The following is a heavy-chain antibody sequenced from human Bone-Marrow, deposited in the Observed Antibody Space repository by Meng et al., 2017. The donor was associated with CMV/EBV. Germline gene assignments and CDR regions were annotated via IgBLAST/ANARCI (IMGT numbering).Heavy chain of an antibody. J-gene: IGHJ6*02. Sequence: GGSLRLSCAASGFTFSSYAMHWVRQAPGKGLEWVAVISYDGSNKYYADSVKGRFTISRDNSKNTLYLQMNSLRAEDTAVYYCAKGQQLVVYGMDVWGQGTTVTVSS. CDR1: GFTFSSYA. D-gene: IGHD6-6*01. CDR2: ISYDGSNK. CDR3: AKGQQLVVYGMDV. V-gene: IGHV3-30*04.